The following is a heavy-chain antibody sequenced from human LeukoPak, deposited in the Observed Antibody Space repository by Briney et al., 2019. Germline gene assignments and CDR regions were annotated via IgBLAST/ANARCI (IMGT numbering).Heavy chain of an antibody. CDR3: ARDGDSGCETYNWFDP. D-gene: IGHD5-12*01. Sequence: GGSLRLSCAASGFTFSSYSMNWVRQAPGKGLEWVSSISSSSSYIYYADSVKGRFTISRDNAKNSLYLQMNSLRAEDTAVYYCARDGDSGCETYNWFDPWGQGTLVTVSS. V-gene: IGHV3-21*01. J-gene: IGHJ5*02. CDR2: ISSSSSYI. CDR1: GFTFSSYS.